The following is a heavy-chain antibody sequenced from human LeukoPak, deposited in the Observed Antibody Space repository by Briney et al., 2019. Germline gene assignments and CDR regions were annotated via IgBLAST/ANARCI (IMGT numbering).Heavy chain of an antibody. CDR3: ARWCGSGWYDY. D-gene: IGHD6-19*01. CDR2: ISSRSSSSSTI. CDR1: GFTFSSYS. V-gene: IGHV3-48*01. J-gene: IGHJ4*02. Sequence: GGSLRLSCAASGFTFSSYSMNWVRQAPGKGREWVSYISSRSSSSSTIYYADSVKGRFTISRDNAKNSLYLQMNSLRAEDTAVYYCARWCGSGWYDYWGQGTLVTVSS.